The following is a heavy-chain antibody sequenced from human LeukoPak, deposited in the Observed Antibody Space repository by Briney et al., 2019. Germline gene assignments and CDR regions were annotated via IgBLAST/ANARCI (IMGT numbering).Heavy chain of an antibody. D-gene: IGHD1-26*01. CDR2: INHSGST. Sequence: PSETLSLTCAVYGGSFSGYYWSWIRQPPGKGLEWIGEINHSGSTNYNPSLKSRVTISVDTSKNQFSLKLSSVTAADTAVYYCASGSYRNDAFDIWGQGTMVTVSS. CDR3: ASGSYRNDAFDI. V-gene: IGHV4-34*01. J-gene: IGHJ3*02. CDR1: GGSFSGYY.